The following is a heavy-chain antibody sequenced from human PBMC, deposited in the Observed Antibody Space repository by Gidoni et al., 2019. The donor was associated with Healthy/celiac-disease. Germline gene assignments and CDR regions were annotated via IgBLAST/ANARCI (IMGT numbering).Heavy chain of an antibody. CDR3: ARGKTMVRGVMYAFDI. Sequence: QVQLQQWGAGLLKPSETLSLTCAVYGGSFSGYYWSWIRQPPGKGLEWIGEINHSGSTNYNPSLKSRVTISVDTSKNQFSLKLSSVTAADTAVYYCARGKTMVRGVMYAFDIWGQGTMVTVSS. CDR1: GGSFSGYY. CDR2: INHSGST. D-gene: IGHD3-10*01. V-gene: IGHV4-34*01. J-gene: IGHJ3*02.